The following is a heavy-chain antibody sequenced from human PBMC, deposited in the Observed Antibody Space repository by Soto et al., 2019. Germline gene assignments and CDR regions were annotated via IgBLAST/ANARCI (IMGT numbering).Heavy chain of an antibody. J-gene: IGHJ5*02. V-gene: IGHV1-3*01. CDR1: GYTFTSYA. D-gene: IGHD6-6*01. Sequence: ASVKVSCKASGYTFTSYAMHWARQAPGQRLEWMGWINAGNGNTKYSQKFQGRVTITRDTSASTAYMELSSLRAEDTAVYYCARSIAARLNWFDPWGQGTLVTVSS. CDR3: ARSIAARLNWFDP. CDR2: INAGNGNT.